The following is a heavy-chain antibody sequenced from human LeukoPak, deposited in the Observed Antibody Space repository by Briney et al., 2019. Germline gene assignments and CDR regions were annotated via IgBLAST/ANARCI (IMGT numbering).Heavy chain of an antibody. CDR1: GFTFSSYW. V-gene: IGHV3-7*01. CDR2: IKQDGSDK. J-gene: IGHJ6*03. CDR3: ARRRYCSSTSCWHYYYYMDV. Sequence: ASGFTFSSYWLSWVRQAPGKGLEWVANIKQDGSDKYYVDSVKGRFTISRDNAKNSLYLQMNSLRAEDTAVYSCARRRYCSSTSCWHYYYYMDVWGKGTTVTVSS. D-gene: IGHD2-2*01.